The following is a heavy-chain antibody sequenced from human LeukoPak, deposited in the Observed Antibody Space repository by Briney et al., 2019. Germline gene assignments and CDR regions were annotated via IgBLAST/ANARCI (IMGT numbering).Heavy chain of an antibody. V-gene: IGHV5-51*01. Sequence: GESLKISCKGSGYSFTSYWIGWVRQMPGKGLEWMGIIYPGDSDTRYSPSFQGQVTISADKSISTAYLQWSILKASDTAMYYCARSPDYDILTGHYLAFDPWGQGTLDTVSS. CDR2: IYPGDSDT. D-gene: IGHD3-9*01. CDR1: GYSFTSYW. J-gene: IGHJ5*02. CDR3: ARSPDYDILTGHYLAFDP.